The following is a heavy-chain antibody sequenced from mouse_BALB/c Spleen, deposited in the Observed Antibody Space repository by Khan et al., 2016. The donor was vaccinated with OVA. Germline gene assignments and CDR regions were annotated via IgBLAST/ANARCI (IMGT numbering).Heavy chain of an antibody. Sequence: QVQLKQSGPSLVQPSQSLSITCTVSGFSLTSYGVHWVRQSPEKGLEWLGVIWRGGSTAYNPPFMSRLSIIKDNSKSQVFFKMNSLQADDTAIYYCSKDRDYDAGFAYWGQGTLVTVSA. V-gene: IGHV2-5-1*01. CDR3: SKDRDYDAGFAY. D-gene: IGHD2-4*01. CDR1: GFSLTSYG. J-gene: IGHJ3*01. CDR2: IWRGGST.